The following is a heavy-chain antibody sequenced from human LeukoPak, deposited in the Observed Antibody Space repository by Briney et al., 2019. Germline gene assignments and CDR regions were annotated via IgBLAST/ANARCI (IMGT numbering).Heavy chain of an antibody. Sequence: PGGSLRLSCAASGFTFSDYYMSWIRQAPGKGLEWVSSISSSSSYIYYADSVKGRFTISRDNAKNSLYLQMNSLRAEDTAVYYCARTPSTYYDFWSGYWVDYWGQGTLVTVSS. CDR1: GFTFSDYY. J-gene: IGHJ4*02. CDR2: ISSSSSYI. D-gene: IGHD3-3*01. V-gene: IGHV3-11*06. CDR3: ARTPSTYYDFWSGYWVDY.